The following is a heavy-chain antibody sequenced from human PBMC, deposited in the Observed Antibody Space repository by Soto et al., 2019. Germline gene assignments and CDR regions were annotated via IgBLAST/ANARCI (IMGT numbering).Heavy chain of an antibody. CDR3: ARAGYCSGGSCYSYAFDI. D-gene: IGHD2-15*01. J-gene: IGHJ3*02. Sequence: SVKVSCKASGGTFSSYAISWVRQAPGQGLEWMGGIIPIFGTANYAQKYQGRVTITADKSTSTACMELSSLRSEDTAVYYCARAGYCSGGSCYSYAFDIWGQGTMVTVSS. V-gene: IGHV1-69*06. CDR1: GGTFSSYA. CDR2: IIPIFGTA.